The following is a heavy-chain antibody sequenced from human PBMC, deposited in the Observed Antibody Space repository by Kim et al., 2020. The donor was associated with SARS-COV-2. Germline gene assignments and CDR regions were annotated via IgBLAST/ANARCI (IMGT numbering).Heavy chain of an antibody. V-gene: IGHV3-21*01. D-gene: IGHD2-2*02. J-gene: IGHJ4*02. Sequence: DSVKGRFTISRDNAKNSLFLQMKRLRAEDTAVYYCASESCSETSCYMGVDYWGQGTLVTVSS. CDR3: ASESCSETSCYMGVDY.